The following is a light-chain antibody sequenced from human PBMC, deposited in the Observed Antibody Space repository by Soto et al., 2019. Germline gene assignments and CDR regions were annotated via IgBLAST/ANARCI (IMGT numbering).Light chain of an antibody. CDR2: GVG. CDR3: SSYTSSNTYV. J-gene: IGLJ1*01. CDR1: SSDVGGYNY. V-gene: IGLV2-14*01. Sequence: QSVLTQPASVSGSPGQSITFSCTGTSSDVGGYNYVSWNQQHPGNAPKLMIYGVGNRPSGVSNRFSGSKSGDTASLTISGLQAEDEADYYCSSYTSSNTYVFGTGTKLTVL.